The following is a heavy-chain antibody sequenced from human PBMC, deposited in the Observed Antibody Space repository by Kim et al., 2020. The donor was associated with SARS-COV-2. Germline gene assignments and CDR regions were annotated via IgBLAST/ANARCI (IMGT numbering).Heavy chain of an antibody. D-gene: IGHD6-6*01. CDR3: ARIGYSSSSTDY. CDR2: IKQDGSVI. CDR1: GFTFSNYW. Sequence: GGSLRLSCAASGFTFSNYWMTWFRQAPGKGLEWVANIKQDGSVIYYMDSVKGRFTISRDNAKTSLYLQMNSLRVEETAVYYCARIGYSSSSTDYWGQGALVTVSS. V-gene: IGHV3-7*01. J-gene: IGHJ4*02.